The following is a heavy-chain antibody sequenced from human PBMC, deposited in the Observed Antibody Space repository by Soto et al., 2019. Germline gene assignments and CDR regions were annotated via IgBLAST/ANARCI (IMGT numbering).Heavy chain of an antibody. V-gene: IGHV3-49*03. J-gene: IGHJ4*02. CDR2: IRSNTYGGTT. Sequence: GGSLRLSCTTAGFTCGDYAMSWFRQAPGKGLEWIGYIRSNTYGGTTEYAASVKGRFTISRDDSKRVAHLQMNSLETEDTAVYFRARTKYLDYWGQGT. CDR3: ARTKYLDY. CDR1: GFTCGDYA. D-gene: IGHD6-6*01.